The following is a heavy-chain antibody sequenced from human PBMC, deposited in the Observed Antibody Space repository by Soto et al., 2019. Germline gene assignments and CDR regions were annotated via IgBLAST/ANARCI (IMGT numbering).Heavy chain of an antibody. D-gene: IGHD6-19*01. CDR3: AKDRAGYSSGWYAGETDY. J-gene: IGHJ4*02. Sequence: EVQLLESGGGLVQPGGSLRLSCAASGFTFSSYAMSWVRQAPGKGLEWVSAISGSGGSTYYADSVKGRFTISRDNSKNTLYRQRNSLRAEDTAVYYCAKDRAGYSSGWYAGETDYWGQGTLVTVSS. V-gene: IGHV3-23*01. CDR1: GFTFSSYA. CDR2: ISGSGGST.